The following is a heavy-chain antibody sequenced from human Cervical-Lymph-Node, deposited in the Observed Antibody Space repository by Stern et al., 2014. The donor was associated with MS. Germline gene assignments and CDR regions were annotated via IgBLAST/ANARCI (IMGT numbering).Heavy chain of an antibody. CDR2: ISSYNGNT. Sequence: VQLGEFGAEVTQPGASVKVSCKASGYTFTRYGISWVRQAPGQGLEWMGWISSYNGNTNYAQKLQGKVTMATDTTTSTAYMELRSLRSDDTAVYYCARGLLDSENAFDIWGQGTMVTVSS. CDR1: GYTFTRYG. D-gene: IGHD1-26*01. V-gene: IGHV1-18*01. CDR3: ARGLLDSENAFDI. J-gene: IGHJ3*02.